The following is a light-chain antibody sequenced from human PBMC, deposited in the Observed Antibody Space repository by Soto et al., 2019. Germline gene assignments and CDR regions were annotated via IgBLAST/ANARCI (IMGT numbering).Light chain of an antibody. J-gene: IGKJ3*01. CDR1: QSVSNF. Sequence: IVLTQSPATLSLSPGERATLSGRASQSVSNFLVWYQQIPGQAPSLLIYDASNRATGIPARFSGSGSGTAFTLTISSLEPEDFAIYYCQQRSSWPITFGPGTKVDIK. V-gene: IGKV3-11*01. CDR3: QQRSSWPIT. CDR2: DAS.